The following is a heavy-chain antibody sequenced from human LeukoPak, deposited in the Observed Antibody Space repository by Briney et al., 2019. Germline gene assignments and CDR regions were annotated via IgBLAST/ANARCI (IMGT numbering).Heavy chain of an antibody. CDR1: GFTFSSYS. J-gene: IGHJ5*02. D-gene: IGHD3-10*01. CDR3: ARDGWFGDYNWFDP. CDR2: ISSASNTI. V-gene: IGHV3-48*01. Sequence: GGSLRLSRAASGFTFSSYSMNWVCQAPGKGLEWVSYISSASNTIYYADSVKGRFTISGDNAKNSLYLQMNSLRAEDTAMYYCARDGWFGDYNWFDPWGQGTLVTVSS.